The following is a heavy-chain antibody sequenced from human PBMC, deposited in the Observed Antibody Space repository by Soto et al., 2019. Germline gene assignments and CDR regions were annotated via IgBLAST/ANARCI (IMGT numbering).Heavy chain of an antibody. J-gene: IGHJ4*02. V-gene: IGHV3-21*01. CDR1: GFTFSNYN. D-gene: IGHD3-9*01. Sequence: SGGSLRLSCAASGFTFSNYNMNWVRQAPGRGPEWVSSISSSSTHKFYADSLQGRFTISRDNSKNSLYLQMNSLRAEDTAVYYCARGPYDINGDQYGESDYWGQGTLVTVS. CDR2: ISSSSTHK. CDR3: ARGPYDINGDQYGESDY.